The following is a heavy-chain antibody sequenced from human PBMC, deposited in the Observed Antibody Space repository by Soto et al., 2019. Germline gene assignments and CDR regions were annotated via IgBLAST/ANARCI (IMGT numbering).Heavy chain of an antibody. J-gene: IGHJ4*02. CDR1: GDSFSRFA. CDR2: IIPLTGTA. CDR3: ARLGLDLDFDH. V-gene: IGHV1-69*01. D-gene: IGHD1-1*01. Sequence: QVRLVQSGPGVKRPGSSVKISCKSSGDSFSRFAVSWVRQAPGQGLEWMGGIIPLTGTANYIQKFRGRVTITADDSSSTVYMEVSSLRSDDTAVYYCARLGLDLDFDHWGQGTLVTVSP.